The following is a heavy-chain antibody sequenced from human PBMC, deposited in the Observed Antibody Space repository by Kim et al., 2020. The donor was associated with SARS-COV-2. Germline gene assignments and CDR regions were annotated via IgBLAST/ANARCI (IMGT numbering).Heavy chain of an antibody. Sequence: ASVKVSCKASGYTFTGYYMHWVRQAPGQGLEWMGWINPNSGGTNYAQKFQGWVTMTRDTSISTAYMELSRLRSDDTAVYYCARGGRYCSGGSCYSWALSYWGQGTLVTVSS. J-gene: IGHJ4*02. V-gene: IGHV1-2*04. CDR3: ARGGRYCSGGSCYSWALSY. D-gene: IGHD2-15*01. CDR2: INPNSGGT. CDR1: GYTFTGYY.